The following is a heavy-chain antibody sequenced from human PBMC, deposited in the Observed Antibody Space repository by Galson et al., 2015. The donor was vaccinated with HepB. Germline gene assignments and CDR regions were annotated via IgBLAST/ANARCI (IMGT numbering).Heavy chain of an antibody. CDR2: ISYDGSNK. D-gene: IGHD3-3*01. CDR3: AKDLAEYDFWFGMDV. J-gene: IGHJ6*02. Sequence: SLRLSCAASGFTFSSYGMHWVRQAPGKGLEWVAVISYDGSNKYYADSVKGRFTISRDNSKNTLYLQMNSLRAEDTAVYYCAKDLAEYDFWFGMDVWGQGTTVTVSS. V-gene: IGHV3-30*18. CDR1: GFTFSSYG.